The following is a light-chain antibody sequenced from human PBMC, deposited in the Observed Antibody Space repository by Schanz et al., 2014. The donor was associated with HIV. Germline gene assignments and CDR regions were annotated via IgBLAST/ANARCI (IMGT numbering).Light chain of an antibody. CDR3: QQCVTYPYT. CDR1: QGIDNY. J-gene: IGKJ2*01. V-gene: IGKV1-9*01. Sequence: IQLTQSPSSLSASVGDRVTITCRASQGIDNYLAWYHQKPGKAPKLLIYAASTLQSGVPSRFSGSGSGTDFTLTISSIQPDDFATYYCQQCVTYPYTFGQGTKLDIK. CDR2: AAS.